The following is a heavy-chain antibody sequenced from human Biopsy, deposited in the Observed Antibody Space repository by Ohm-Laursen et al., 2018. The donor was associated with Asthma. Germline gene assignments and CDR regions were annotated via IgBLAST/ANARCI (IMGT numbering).Heavy chain of an antibody. J-gene: IGHJ6*02. Sequence: GTLSLTCIVSGGSVGTGSYYWSWIRQPPGKGLEWLGYIYYTGSDNYNPSLKSRVTISVDTSKNQFSLRLNSVTAADTAVYYCARGPNYHGSGRAPIGMDVWGQGTTVTVSS. V-gene: IGHV4-61*01. CDR3: ARGPNYHGSGRAPIGMDV. CDR1: GGSVGTGSYY. D-gene: IGHD3-10*01. CDR2: IYYTGSD.